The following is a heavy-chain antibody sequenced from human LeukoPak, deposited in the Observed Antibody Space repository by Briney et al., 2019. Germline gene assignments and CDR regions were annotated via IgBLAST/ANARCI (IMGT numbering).Heavy chain of an antibody. Sequence: GALRLSCAASGFTFSSYEMNWVRQAPGKGLEWVSAISGSGGSTYYADSVKGRFTISRDNSKNTLYLQMNSLRAEDTAVYYCAKDRKWRRMGRPYYDILTGIDYWGQGTLVTVSS. J-gene: IGHJ4*02. CDR2: ISGSGGST. D-gene: IGHD3-9*01. CDR3: AKDRKWRRMGRPYYDILTGIDY. CDR1: GFTFSSYE. V-gene: IGHV3-23*01.